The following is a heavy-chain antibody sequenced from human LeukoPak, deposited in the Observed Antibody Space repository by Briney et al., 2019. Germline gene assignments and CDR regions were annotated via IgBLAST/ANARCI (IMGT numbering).Heavy chain of an antibody. J-gene: IGHJ6*02. CDR3: ARAYCSSTCCYGHYYYYGMDV. Sequence: GRSLRLSCAASGFTFSSYGMHWVRQAPGKGLEWVAVIWYDGSNKYYADSVKGRFTISRDNSKNTLYLQMNSLRAEDTAVYYCARAYCSSTCCYGHYYYYGMDVWGQGTTVTVSS. CDR1: GFTFSSYG. D-gene: IGHD2-2*01. V-gene: IGHV3-33*01. CDR2: IWYDGSNK.